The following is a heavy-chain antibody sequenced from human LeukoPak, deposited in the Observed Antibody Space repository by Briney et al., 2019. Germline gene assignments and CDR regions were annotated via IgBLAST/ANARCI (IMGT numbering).Heavy chain of an antibody. CDR2: IYYSGST. CDR3: ARGPYSSSRGTYYYYMDV. Sequence: SETLSLTCTVSGGSISSYYWTWIRQPPGKGLEWIGYIYYSGSTNYNPSLKSRVTISVDTSKNQFSLKLSSVTAADTAVYYCARGPYSSSRGTYYYYMDVGGKGTTVTVSS. J-gene: IGHJ6*03. D-gene: IGHD6-13*01. V-gene: IGHV4-59*01. CDR1: GGSISSYY.